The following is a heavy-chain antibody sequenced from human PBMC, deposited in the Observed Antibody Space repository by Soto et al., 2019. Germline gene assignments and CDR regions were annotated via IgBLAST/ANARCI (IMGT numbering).Heavy chain of an antibody. V-gene: IGHV3-33*01. CDR1: GFTFSSYG. J-gene: IGHJ3*02. Sequence: QVQLVESGGGVVQPGRSLRLSCAASGFTFSSYGMHWVRQAPGKGLEWVAVIWYDGSNKYYADSVKGRFTISRDNSKNTLYLQMNSLRAEDTAVYYCARDHSGYRLGAFDIWGQGTMVTVSS. CDR2: IWYDGSNK. CDR3: ARDHSGYRLGAFDI. D-gene: IGHD5-18*01.